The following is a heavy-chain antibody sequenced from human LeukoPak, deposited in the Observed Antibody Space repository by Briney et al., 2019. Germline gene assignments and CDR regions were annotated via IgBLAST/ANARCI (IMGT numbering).Heavy chain of an antibody. CDR2: INHNSGGT. D-gene: IGHD3-16*01. Sequence: ASVKVSCKASGYTFTGYYMHWVRQAPGQGLEWMGWINHNSGGTNYAQKFQGRVTMTRDTSISTAYMELSRLRSDDTAVYYCARMGYYYYMDVWGKGTTVTVSS. CDR1: GYTFTGYY. J-gene: IGHJ6*03. CDR3: ARMGYYYYMDV. V-gene: IGHV1-2*02.